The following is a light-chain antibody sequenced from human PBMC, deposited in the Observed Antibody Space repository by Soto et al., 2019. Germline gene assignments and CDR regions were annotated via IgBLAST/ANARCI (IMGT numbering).Light chain of an antibody. V-gene: IGLV1-44*01. CDR1: SSNIGRNS. CDR3: VSWDDNLNGPLL. J-gene: IGLJ2*01. Sequence: QSALTQPPSASGTPGQRVTISCSGGSSNIGRNSVSWYQQVPGTAPKLIIFNNNERPSGIPGRFSGSKSGASASLAIVGLQSEDEADYFCVSWDDNLNGPLLFGGGTKLTVL. CDR2: NNN.